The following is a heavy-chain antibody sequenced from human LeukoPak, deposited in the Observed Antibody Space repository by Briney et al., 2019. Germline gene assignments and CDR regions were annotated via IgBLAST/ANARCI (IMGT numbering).Heavy chain of an antibody. D-gene: IGHD3-22*01. CDR1: GFTFSSYA. CDR2: ISYDGSNK. CDR3: AEGSYYDSSGSFYFDY. J-gene: IGHJ4*02. Sequence: GRSLRLSCAASGFTFSSYAMHWVRQAPGKGLEWVAVISYDGSNKYYADSVKGRFTISRDNSKNTLYLQMNSLRAEDTAVYYCAEGSYYDSSGSFYFDYWGQGTLVTVSS. V-gene: IGHV3-30*04.